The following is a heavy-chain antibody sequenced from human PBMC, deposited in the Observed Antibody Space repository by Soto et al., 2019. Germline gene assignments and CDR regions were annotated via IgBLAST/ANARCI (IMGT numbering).Heavy chain of an antibody. Sequence: GASLKISCKGSGYIFTSYWITWVRQMPGKGLEWMGKIDPSDSYTNYSPSFQGHVTISADKSFSTAYLQWSSLKASDSAMYYCAIYYYDSSGYYGTWFDPWGQGTLVTVSS. CDR1: GYIFTSYW. V-gene: IGHV5-10-1*01. CDR3: AIYYYDSSGYYGTWFDP. J-gene: IGHJ5*02. CDR2: IDPSDSYT. D-gene: IGHD3-22*01.